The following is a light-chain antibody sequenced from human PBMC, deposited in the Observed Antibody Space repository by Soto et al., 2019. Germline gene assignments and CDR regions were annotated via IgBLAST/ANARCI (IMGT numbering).Light chain of an antibody. CDR1: QGISSY. J-gene: IGKJ1*01. Sequence: AIRMAQSPSSFSASTGDRVTITCRASQGISSYLAWYQQKPGKAPKLLIYAASTLQSGVPSRFSGSRSGTDFPPTISCLQSEDFATYYCQQYYSYPRTFGQGTKVEIK. CDR2: AAS. CDR3: QQYYSYPRT. V-gene: IGKV1-8*01.